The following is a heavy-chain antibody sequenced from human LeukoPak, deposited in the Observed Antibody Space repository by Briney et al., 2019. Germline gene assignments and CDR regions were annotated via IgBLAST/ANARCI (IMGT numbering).Heavy chain of an antibody. V-gene: IGHV4-39*01. J-gene: IGHJ4*02. CDR2: IYYSGST. Sequence: PSETLSLTCTVSGGSISSSSYYWGWIRQPPGKGLEWIGSIYYSGSTYYNPSLKSRVTISVDTSKNQFSLKLSSVTAADTAVYYCARGPTAYYDILTSYWDWGQGTLVTVSS. D-gene: IGHD3-9*01. CDR1: GGSISSSSYY. CDR3: ARGPTAYYDILTSYWD.